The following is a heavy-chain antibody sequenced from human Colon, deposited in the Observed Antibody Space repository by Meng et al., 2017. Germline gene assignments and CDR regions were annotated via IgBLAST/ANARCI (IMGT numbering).Heavy chain of an antibody. CDR2: ISNSGST. J-gene: IGHJ4*02. V-gene: IGHV4-61*01. CDR3: ARDDTGRLDY. D-gene: IGHD3-10*01. CDR1: GASVSSGNYY. Sequence: QVHLQEAGPRQVRPSATLSLTCTVAGASVSSGNYYWSWIRQPPGKGLEWIGYISNSGSTHYNPSLKSQVTMSLDTSKNQFSLKLSSLTAADTAVYYCARDDTGRLDYWGQGTLVTVSS.